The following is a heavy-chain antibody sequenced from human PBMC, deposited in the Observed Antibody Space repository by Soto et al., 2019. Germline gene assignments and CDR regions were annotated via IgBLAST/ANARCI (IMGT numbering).Heavy chain of an antibody. D-gene: IGHD3-10*01. CDR2: IYSGHTT. V-gene: IGHV3-66*03. J-gene: IGHJ6*02. Sequence: EVQLVESGGGLIQPGGSLRLSCVASGFIVSSNQMSWVRQAPGKGLEWVSVIYSGHTTYYADSVEGRFTISRDDSKNTLYLQMNSLRAEDTAVYYCAKDEWFGEPNYGMDVWGQGTTVTVSS. CDR3: AKDEWFGEPNYGMDV. CDR1: GFIVSSNQ.